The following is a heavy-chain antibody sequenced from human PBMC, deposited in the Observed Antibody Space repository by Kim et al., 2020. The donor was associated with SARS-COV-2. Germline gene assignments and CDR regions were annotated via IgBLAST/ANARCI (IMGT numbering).Heavy chain of an antibody. V-gene: IGHV7-4-1*02. CDR3: ARGQTVGQQLVSVYGMDV. CDR2: INTNTGNP. J-gene: IGHJ6*02. D-gene: IGHD6-13*01. CDR1: GYTFTSYA. Sequence: ASVKVSCKASGYTFTSYAMNWVRQAPGQGLEWMGWINTNTGNPTYAQGFTGRFVFSLDTSVSKAYLQISSLKAEDTAVYYCARGQTVGQQLVSVYGMDVWCQGATVTVSS.